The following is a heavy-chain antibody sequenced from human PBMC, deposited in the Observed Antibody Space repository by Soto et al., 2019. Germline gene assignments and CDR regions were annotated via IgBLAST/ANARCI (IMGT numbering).Heavy chain of an antibody. Sequence: SGGALRLSCAASGFTFSSYSMNWVRQAPGKGLEWVSSISSSSSYIYYADSVKGRFTISRDNAKNSLYLQMNSLRAEDTAVYYCSRGAARRLMDFCSQGSSDIGS. D-gene: IGHD2-15*01. J-gene: IGHJ6*02. CDR2: ISSSSSYI. CDR3: SRGAARRLMDF. V-gene: IGHV3-21*01. CDR1: GFTFSSYS.